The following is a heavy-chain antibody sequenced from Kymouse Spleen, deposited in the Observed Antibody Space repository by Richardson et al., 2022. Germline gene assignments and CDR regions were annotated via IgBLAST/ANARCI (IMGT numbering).Heavy chain of an antibody. V-gene: IGHV4-34*01. J-gene: IGHJ6*02. CDR1: GGSFSGYY. CDR2: INHSGST. CDR3: ARGATTVTNYGMDV. Sequence: QVQLQQWGAGLLKPSETLSLTCAVYGGSFSGYYWSWIRQPPGKGLEWIGEINHSGSTNYNPSLKSRVTISVDTSKNQFSLKLSSVTAADTAVYYCARGATTVTNYGMDVWGQGTTVTVSS. D-gene: IGHD4-17*01.